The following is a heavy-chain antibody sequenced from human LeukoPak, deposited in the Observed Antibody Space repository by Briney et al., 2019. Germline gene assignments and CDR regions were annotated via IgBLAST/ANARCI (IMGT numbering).Heavy chain of an antibody. J-gene: IGHJ4*02. CDR2: VYYSGST. D-gene: IGHD1-26*01. Sequence: SETLSLTCTVSGGSMSSHYWSWIRQPPGEGLEWIGYVYYSGSTNYSPSLKSRVTMSVDTSKNQFSLKLSSVTAADTAVYYCARGSGSYPGFDYWGQGTLVTVYS. CDR3: ARGSGSYPGFDY. V-gene: IGHV4-59*11. CDR1: GGSMSSHY.